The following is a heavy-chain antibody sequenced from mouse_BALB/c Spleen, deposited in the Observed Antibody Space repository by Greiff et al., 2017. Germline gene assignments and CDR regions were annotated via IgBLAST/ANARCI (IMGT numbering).Heavy chain of an antibody. J-gene: IGHJ4*01. Sequence: EVQLQQSGTVLARPGASVTMSCKASGYTFTSYWMHWVKQRPGQGLEWIGAIYPGNSDTSYNQKFKGKAKLTAVTSTSTAYMELSSLTNEDSAVYYCTRGLLRDYAMDYWGQGTSVTVSS. CDR3: TRGLLRDYAMDY. D-gene: IGHD1-1*01. CDR1: GYTFTSYW. V-gene: IGHV1-5*01. CDR2: IYPGNSDT.